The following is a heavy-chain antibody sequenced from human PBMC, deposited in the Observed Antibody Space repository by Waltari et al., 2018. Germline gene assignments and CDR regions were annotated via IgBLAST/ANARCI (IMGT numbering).Heavy chain of an antibody. V-gene: IGHV5-51*01. CDR2: FCPRDSDT. J-gene: IGHJ3*01. CDR3: ARELIWPGELGPFDL. Sequence: EVQLVQSGTQVKKPGESLRISCKASGYSFSSYWIGWVRQMPGKGMEWMGIFCPRDSDTRSPPPSQGRVTIAADKSTGTAYLQFSSLTASDTAMYFCARELIWPGELGPFDLWGQGTFVSVSS. CDR1: GYSFSSYW. D-gene: IGHD1-26*01.